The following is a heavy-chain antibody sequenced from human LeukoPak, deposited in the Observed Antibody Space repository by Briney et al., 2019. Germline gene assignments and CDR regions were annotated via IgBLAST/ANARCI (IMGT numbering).Heavy chain of an antibody. CDR2: IIPIFGTA. CDR3: ARGQDGVPPYYYMDV. D-gene: IGHD3-10*01. J-gene: IGHJ6*03. Sequence: ASVKVSCKASGGTFSSYAISWVRQAPGQGLEWMGGIIPIFGTANYAQKFQGRVTITADESTSTAYMELSSLRSEDTAVYYCARGQDGVPPYYYMDVWGKGTTVTVSS. V-gene: IGHV1-69*13. CDR1: GGTFSSYA.